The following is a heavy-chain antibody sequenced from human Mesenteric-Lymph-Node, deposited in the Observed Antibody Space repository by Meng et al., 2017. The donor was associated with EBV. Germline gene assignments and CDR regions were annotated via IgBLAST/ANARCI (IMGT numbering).Heavy chain of an antibody. J-gene: IGHJ4*02. CDR1: GGPFSGCS. Sequence: QGQLQKVGAGQLKHSRALSLTAAGLGGPFSGCSWTWIRQPPGKGPEWIVEINQSGSTNYSPSLKSRVTISVDTSKTQFSLNLRSVTAADTAVYYCARGPPTLTSYVYFDYWGQGILVTVSS. D-gene: IGHD4-17*01. CDR3: ARGPPTLTSYVYFDY. V-gene: IGHV4-34*01. CDR2: INQSGST.